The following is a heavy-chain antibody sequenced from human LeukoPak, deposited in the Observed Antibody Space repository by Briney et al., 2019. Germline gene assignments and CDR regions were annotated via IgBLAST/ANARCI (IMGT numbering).Heavy chain of an antibody. CDR3: AKGSEYSLRWYYDY. V-gene: IGHV3-30*04. CDR1: GFTFRSYT. D-gene: IGHD4-23*01. Sequence: GRSLRLSCAASGFTFRSYTMHWVRQAPGKGLEWVAAILCDGRTTNYAESVRGRFTISRDNSKNTLYLQMNSLRAEDTAVYYCAKGSEYSLRWYYDYWGQGTLVTVSS. CDR2: ILCDGRTT. J-gene: IGHJ4*02.